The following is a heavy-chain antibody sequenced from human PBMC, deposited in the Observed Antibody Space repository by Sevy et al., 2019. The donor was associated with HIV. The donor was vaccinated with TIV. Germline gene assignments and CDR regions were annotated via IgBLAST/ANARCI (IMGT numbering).Heavy chain of an antibody. V-gene: IGHV3-9*01. CDR2: ISWNSGSI. CDR3: AKDGTADYGSGSSADDAFDI. J-gene: IGHJ3*02. Sequence: GGSVRLSCAASGFTFDDYAMHWVRQAPGKGLEWVSGISWNSGSIGYADSVKGRFTISRDNAKNSLYLQMNSLRAEDTALYYCAKDGTADYGSGSSADDAFDIWGQGTMVTVSS. CDR1: GFTFDDYA. D-gene: IGHD3-10*01.